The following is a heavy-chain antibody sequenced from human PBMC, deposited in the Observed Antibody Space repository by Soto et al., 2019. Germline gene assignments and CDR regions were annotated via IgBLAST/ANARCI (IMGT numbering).Heavy chain of an antibody. Sequence: QVQLVESGGGVVQPGRSLRLSCAASGFTFSSYGMHWVRQAPGKGLEWVAVIWYDGSNKYYADSVKGRFTISRDNSKNTQNLQMNSLRAEDTAVYYCARDRIIWSLDYWGQGTLVTVSS. J-gene: IGHJ4*02. CDR2: IWYDGSNK. V-gene: IGHV3-33*01. CDR3: ARDRIIWSLDY. CDR1: GFTFSSYG. D-gene: IGHD3-3*01.